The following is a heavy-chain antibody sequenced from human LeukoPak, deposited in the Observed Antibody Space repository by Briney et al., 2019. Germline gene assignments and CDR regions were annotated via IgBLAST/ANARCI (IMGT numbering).Heavy chain of an antibody. CDR2: INHSGST. Sequence: SETLSLTCAVYGGSFSGYYWSWIRQPPGKGLEWIGEINHSGSTNYNPSLKSRVTVSVDTSKNQLSLKLSSVTAADTAVYYCASKPLDPDIVAYYFDYWGQGTLVTVSS. J-gene: IGHJ4*02. CDR1: GGSFSGYY. D-gene: IGHD5-12*01. CDR3: ASKPLDPDIVAYYFDY. V-gene: IGHV4-34*01.